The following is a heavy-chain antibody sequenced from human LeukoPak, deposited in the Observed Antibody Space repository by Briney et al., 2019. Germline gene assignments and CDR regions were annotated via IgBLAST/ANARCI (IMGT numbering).Heavy chain of an antibody. V-gene: IGHV5-51*01. CDR1: GYSFTSYW. Sequence: GESLKISCKGSGYSFTSYWIGWVRQMPGKGLEWMGIIYPGDSDTRYSPSFQGRVTISADKSISTAYLQWSSLKASDTAMYYCARRYYYDSSGSIWDAFDIWGQGTMVTVSS. D-gene: IGHD3-22*01. CDR3: ARRYYYDSSGSIWDAFDI. J-gene: IGHJ3*02. CDR2: IYPGDSDT.